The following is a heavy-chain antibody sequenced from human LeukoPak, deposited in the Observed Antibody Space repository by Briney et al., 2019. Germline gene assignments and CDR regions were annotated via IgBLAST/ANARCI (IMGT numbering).Heavy chain of an antibody. J-gene: IGHJ5*02. CDR2: ISAYTGDT. D-gene: IGHD3-10*01. V-gene: IGHV1-18*01. CDR1: GYTFSTFG. Sequence: ASVKVSFKASGYTFSTFGITWVRQAPGQGLEYMGWISAYTGDTNSAQEFQGRVTMTTDTSTSTAYMHLRSLRSGDTAIYYCARMNDGIRGPTDLWGQGTLVTVSS. CDR3: ARMNDGIRGPTDL.